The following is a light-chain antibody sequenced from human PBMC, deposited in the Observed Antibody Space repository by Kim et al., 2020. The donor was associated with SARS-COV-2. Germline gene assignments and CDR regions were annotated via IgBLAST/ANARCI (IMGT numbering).Light chain of an antibody. CDR1: QSVTRNY. CDR2: SAS. V-gene: IGKV3-20*01. Sequence: APGNRATLSCRASQSVTRNYLAWYQQKAGQAPRLLIHSASSRATGIPDRISGIGSGTDFTLTISRLEPEDFAVYYCQHYGSSSGTFGPGTKVDIK. CDR3: QHYGSSSGT. J-gene: IGKJ1*01.